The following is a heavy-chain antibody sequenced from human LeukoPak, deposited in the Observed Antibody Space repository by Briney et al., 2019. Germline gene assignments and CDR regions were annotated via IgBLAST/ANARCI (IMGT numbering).Heavy chain of an antibody. CDR1: GFTFSSYS. CDR2: IKSKTDGGTT. Sequence: PGGSLRLSCAASGFTFSSYSMNWVRQAPGKGLEWVSRIKSKTDGGTTDYAAPVKGRFTISRDDSKSTLYLQMNSLKTEDTAVYYCTTTPDILLFDYWGQGTLVTVSS. V-gene: IGHV3-15*01. CDR3: TTTPDILLFDY. D-gene: IGHD2/OR15-2a*01. J-gene: IGHJ4*02.